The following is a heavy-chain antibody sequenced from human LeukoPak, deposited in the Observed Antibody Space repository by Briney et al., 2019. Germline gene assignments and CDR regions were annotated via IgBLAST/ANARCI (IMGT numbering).Heavy chain of an antibody. D-gene: IGHD6-19*01. J-gene: IGHJ4*02. Sequence: ASVKVSCKASGYTFTGYYMHWVRQAPGQGLEWMGWINPNSGGTNYAQEFQGRVTMTRDTSISTAYMELSRLRSDDTAVYYCARGGSGWFSFFDYWGQGTLVTVSS. CDR1: GYTFTGYY. V-gene: IGHV1-2*02. CDR3: ARGGSGWFSFFDY. CDR2: INPNSGGT.